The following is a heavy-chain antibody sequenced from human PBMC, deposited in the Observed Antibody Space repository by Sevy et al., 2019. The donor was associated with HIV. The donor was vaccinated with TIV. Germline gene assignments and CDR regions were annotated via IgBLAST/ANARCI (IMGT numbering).Heavy chain of an antibody. Sequence: GGCLRLSCAASGFTFSSYAMHWVRQAPGKGLEWVAVISYDGSNKYYSDPVKGRFTISRDNSKNTLYLQMNSLRAEDTAVYYCARDTLNYYYDSSGYYHGKAHYFDYWGQGTLVTVSS. J-gene: IGHJ4*02. CDR3: ARDTLNYYYDSSGYYHGKAHYFDY. CDR2: ISYDGSNK. V-gene: IGHV3-30-3*01. D-gene: IGHD3-22*01. CDR1: GFTFSSYA.